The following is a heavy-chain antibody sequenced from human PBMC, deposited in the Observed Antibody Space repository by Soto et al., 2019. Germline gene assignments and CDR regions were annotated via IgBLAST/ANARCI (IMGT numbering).Heavy chain of an antibody. D-gene: IGHD2-8*01. CDR3: AKDPKCCTIGSHFLDNWFDP. CDR1: GFTFSNYG. CDR2: ISYDGSHE. Sequence: QVQLVESGGGVVQPGRSLRLSCAASGFTFSNYGMHWVRQTPGKGLEWVAVISYDGSHEFYTDSVKGRVTISRDNSKYTLYLQMNSLKTEDTAMYYCAKDPKCCTIGSHFLDNWFDPWGQGTLVTVSS. V-gene: IGHV3-30*18. J-gene: IGHJ5*02.